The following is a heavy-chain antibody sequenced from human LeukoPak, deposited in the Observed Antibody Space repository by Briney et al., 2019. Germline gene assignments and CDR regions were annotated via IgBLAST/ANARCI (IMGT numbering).Heavy chain of an antibody. V-gene: IGHV1-8*03. CDR2: MNPNSGNT. CDR1: GYTFTSYD. J-gene: IGHJ1*01. D-gene: IGHD1-26*01. CDR3: ARSSGSANYYPPEFFLR. Sequence: ASVKVSCKASGYTFTSYDINWVRQATGQGLEWMGWMNPNSGNTGYAQKFQGRVTITRNTSISTAYMELSSLKSDDTAIYYCARSSGSANYYPPEFFLRWGQGTLVTVSS.